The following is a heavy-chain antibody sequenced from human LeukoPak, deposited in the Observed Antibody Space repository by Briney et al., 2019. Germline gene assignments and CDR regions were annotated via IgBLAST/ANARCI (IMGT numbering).Heavy chain of an antibody. J-gene: IGHJ6*02. CDR1: GFTFSSYA. CDR2: ISYDGSNT. CDR3: ASNLPVMVPAATYGMDV. V-gene: IGHV3-30*04. D-gene: IGHD2-2*01. Sequence: GGSLRLSCAASGFTFSSYAMHWVRQAPGKGLEWVAVISYDGSNTYYADSVKGRFTISRENSKNTLYLQMNSLRAEDTAVYYCASNLPVMVPAATYGMDVWGQGTTVTVSS.